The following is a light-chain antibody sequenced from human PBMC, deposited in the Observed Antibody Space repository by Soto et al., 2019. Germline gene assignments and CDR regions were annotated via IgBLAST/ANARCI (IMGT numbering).Light chain of an antibody. J-gene: IGKJ4*01. Sequence: EIVMTQSPATLSVSPGEGATLSCRASQSVSTNLAWYQQKPDQAPRLLIDGATSRATGIPARFSGSGSGTEFTLTISSLQSEDFAVYFCQQYHDWPLTFGGGTKVEVK. CDR2: GAT. CDR3: QQYHDWPLT. V-gene: IGKV3D-15*01. CDR1: QSVSTN.